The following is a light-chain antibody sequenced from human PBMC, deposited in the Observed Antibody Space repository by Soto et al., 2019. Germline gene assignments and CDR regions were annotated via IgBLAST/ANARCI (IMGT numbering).Light chain of an antibody. CDR3: QRFDRSHTWA. V-gene: IGKV3-11*01. Sequence: EIMLTQSPATLSLSPGETATLSCRADQLISNYLAWYQQKPGQAPRLLIYDASNRATGIPARFSGSGSGTDFTLTISSLEHDDCAVYYCQRFDRSHTWAFGQGTKVDIK. J-gene: IGKJ1*01. CDR1: QLISNY. CDR2: DAS.